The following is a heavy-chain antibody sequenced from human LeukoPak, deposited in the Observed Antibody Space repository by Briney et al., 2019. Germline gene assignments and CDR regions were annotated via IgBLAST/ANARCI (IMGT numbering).Heavy chain of an antibody. CDR3: ARGSPTVTSIYKYYSMDV. CDR2: VNWNGGGT. V-gene: IGHV3-20*04. Sequence: GGSLRLSCVTSGFTFDDYGMSWVRQVPGKGLEWVAAVNWNGGGTGYADSVKGRFTVSRDNAKNSLFLQMKSLRAEDAALYYCARGSPTVTSIYKYYSMDVWGKGTTVTVSS. J-gene: IGHJ6*03. CDR1: GFTFDDYG. D-gene: IGHD4-11*01.